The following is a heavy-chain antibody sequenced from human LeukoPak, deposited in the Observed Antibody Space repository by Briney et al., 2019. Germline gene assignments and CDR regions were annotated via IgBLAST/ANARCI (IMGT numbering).Heavy chain of an antibody. Sequence: SGPTLVNPTQTLTLTCTFSGFSLRTSGVSVGWIRQPPGKALVWLALIYWDDDKRYSPSLKSRLTITKDTSKNQVVLTMTNMDPVDTATYYCAHSPQYGDHYYFDYWGQGTLVTVSS. CDR3: AHSPQYGDHYYFDY. D-gene: IGHD4-17*01. CDR2: IYWDDDK. J-gene: IGHJ4*02. V-gene: IGHV2-5*02. CDR1: GFSLRTSGVS.